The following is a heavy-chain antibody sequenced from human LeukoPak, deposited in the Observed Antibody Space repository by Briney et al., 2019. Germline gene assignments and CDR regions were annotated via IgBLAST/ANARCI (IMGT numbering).Heavy chain of an antibody. D-gene: IGHD6-19*01. V-gene: IGHV6-1*01. CDR2: TYYRSKWYN. J-gene: IGHJ4*02. CDR3: AREKRYSSGWNFDY. Sequence: SQTLSLTCAVSGDSFSSNSAAWDWIRQSPSRGLEWLGRTYYRSKWYNDYAVSVKSRITINPDTSKNQFSLQLNSVTPEDTAVYYCAREKRYSSGWNFDYWGQGTLVTVSS. CDR1: GDSFSSNSAA.